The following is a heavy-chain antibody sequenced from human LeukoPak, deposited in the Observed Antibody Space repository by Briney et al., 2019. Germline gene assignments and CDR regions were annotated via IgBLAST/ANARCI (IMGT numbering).Heavy chain of an antibody. CDR2: INWNGGST. CDR1: GFTFDDYG. V-gene: IGHV3-20*01. D-gene: IGHD3-10*01. J-gene: IGHJ4*02. CDR3: ARAHYGSGSYYTNFDY. Sequence: GGSLRLSCAASGFTFDDYGMSWVRQAPGKGLEWVSGINWNGGSTGYADSVKGRFTISRDNAKDPLYLQMNSLRAEDTALYHCARAHYGSGSYYTNFDYWGQGTLVTVSS.